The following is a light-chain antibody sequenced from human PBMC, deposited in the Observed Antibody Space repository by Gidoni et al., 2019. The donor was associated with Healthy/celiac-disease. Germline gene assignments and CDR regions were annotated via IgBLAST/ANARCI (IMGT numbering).Light chain of an antibody. Sequence: EILMTQSSATLSVSPRERATLSCRASPSVTSNLAWYQQKPGQAPRLLIYGASTRATGIPARFSGSGSGTEFTLTISSLQSEDFAVYYCQQYNNWHPLTFGGGTKVEIK. CDR1: PSVTSN. J-gene: IGKJ4*01. CDR3: QQYNNWHPLT. V-gene: IGKV3-15*01. CDR2: GAS.